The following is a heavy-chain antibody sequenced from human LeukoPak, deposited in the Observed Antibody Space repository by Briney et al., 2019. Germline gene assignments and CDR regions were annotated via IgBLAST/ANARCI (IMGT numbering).Heavy chain of an antibody. D-gene: IGHD3-10*01. V-gene: IGHV3-30-3*01. CDR1: GFLFSSYA. J-gene: IGHJ4*02. CDR3: ARVGGALLWFGEMWD. CDR2: ISYDGSNK. Sequence: ARTLSLSCAASGFLFSSYAIHWVRQAPGKGLEWVAVISYDGSNKNYTDSVKGRFTVSRATSKNTLYLQMNSLRAEDTAVYYCARVGGALLWFGEMWDWGQGTLVTVSS.